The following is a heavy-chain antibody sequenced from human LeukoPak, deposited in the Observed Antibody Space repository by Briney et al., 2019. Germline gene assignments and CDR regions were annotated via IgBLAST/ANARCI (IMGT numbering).Heavy chain of an antibody. CDR1: GGSISSSSYY. J-gene: IGHJ4*02. Sequence: SETLSLTCTVSGGSISSSSYYWGWIRQPPGKGLEWIGSIYYSGSTYYNPSLKSRVTISVDTSKNPFSLKLSSVTAADTAVYYCARHSPQTHDSSGYYYFDYWGQGTLVTVSS. D-gene: IGHD3-22*01. CDR3: ARHSPQTHDSSGYYYFDY. V-gene: IGHV4-39*01. CDR2: IYYSGST.